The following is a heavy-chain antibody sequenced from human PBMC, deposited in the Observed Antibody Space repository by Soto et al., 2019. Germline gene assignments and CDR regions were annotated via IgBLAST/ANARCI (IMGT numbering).Heavy chain of an antibody. CDR1: GDSISGGASF. CDR3: AKLSCTSSTCYFPGWFDP. J-gene: IGHJ5*02. Sequence: LSLTCTVSGDSISGGASFWSWIRQPPGKGLEWIANVYYSGSSYYNPSLKSRLTISVDTTKNQFSLQLKSMTAADTAVYYCAKLSCTSSTCYFPGWFDPWGQGLQVTVSS. V-gene: IGHV4-31*03. CDR2: VYYSGSS. D-gene: IGHD2-2*01.